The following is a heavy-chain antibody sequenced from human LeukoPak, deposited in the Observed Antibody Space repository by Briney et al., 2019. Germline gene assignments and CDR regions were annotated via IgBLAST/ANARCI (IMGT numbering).Heavy chain of an antibody. J-gene: IGHJ4*02. D-gene: IGHD2-21*01. V-gene: IGHV4-59*08. CDR2: IYYSGST. CDR3: ARLRGGALIDY. CDR1: GASISSYY. Sequence: SETLSLTCTVSGASISSYYWSWIRQPPGKGLEWIGYIYYSGSTNYNPSLKSRVIISVDTSKNQFSLKLSSVTAADTAVYYCARLRGGALIDYWGQGTLVTVSS.